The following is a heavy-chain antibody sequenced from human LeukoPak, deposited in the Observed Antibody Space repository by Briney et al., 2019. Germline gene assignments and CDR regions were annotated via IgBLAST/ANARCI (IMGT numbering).Heavy chain of an antibody. CDR1: GFSLSSNG. J-gene: IGHJ3*02. D-gene: IGHD6-19*01. V-gene: IGHV3-23*01. CDR2: ISDTGEST. CDR3: AKIQGWFNTAFQI. Sequence: PGGSLRLSCVASGFSLSSNGMSWVRQAPEKGLDWVSGISDTGESTHYADSVRGRFTISRDISKNTLFLQMNSLRAEDTAVYYCAKIQGWFNTAFQIGGQGTMVTVSS.